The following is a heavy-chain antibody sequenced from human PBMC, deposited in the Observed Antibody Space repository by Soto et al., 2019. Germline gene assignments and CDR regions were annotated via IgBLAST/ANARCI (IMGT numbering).Heavy chain of an antibody. D-gene: IGHD2-2*02. J-gene: IGHJ5*02. Sequence: GGSLRLSCAASGFTXSSYAMSWVRQAPGKGLEWVSAISGSGGSTYYADSVKGRFTISRDNSKNTLYLQMNSLRAEDTAVYYCARSVVVPAAISVDWFDPWGQGTLVTVSS. V-gene: IGHV3-23*01. CDR2: ISGSGGST. CDR3: ARSVVVPAAISVDWFDP. CDR1: GFTXSSYA.